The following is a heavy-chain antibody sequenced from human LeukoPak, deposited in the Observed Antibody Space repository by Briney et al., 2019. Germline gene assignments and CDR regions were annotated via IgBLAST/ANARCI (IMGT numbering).Heavy chain of an antibody. Sequence: PGGSLRLSCAASGFTFSSYAMSWVRQAPGKGLEWVSVIYSGGSTYYADSVKGRFTISRDNSKNTLYLQVNSLRAEDTAVYYCARENTAMLALDYWGQGTLVTVSS. J-gene: IGHJ4*02. CDR2: IYSGGST. D-gene: IGHD5-18*01. CDR3: ARENTAMLALDY. CDR1: GFTFSSYA. V-gene: IGHV3-53*01.